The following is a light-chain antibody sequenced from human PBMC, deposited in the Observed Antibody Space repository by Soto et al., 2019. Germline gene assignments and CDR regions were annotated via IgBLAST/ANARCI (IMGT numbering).Light chain of an antibody. J-gene: IGKJ1*01. CDR2: AAS. Sequence: DIQMTQSPSFLSASIGDRVTINCRASQDIGNSLAWFQQKSGKAPKVLIFAASFLQSGAPSRVSGSGFGTDFTLAISSLQSEDVATYYYQRYNMAPLTFCQGTEVEIK. V-gene: IGKV1-27*01. CDR1: QDIGNS. CDR3: QRYNMAPLT.